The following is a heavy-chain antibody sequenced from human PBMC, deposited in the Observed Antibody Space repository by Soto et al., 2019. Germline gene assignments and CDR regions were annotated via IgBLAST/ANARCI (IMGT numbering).Heavy chain of an antibody. Sequence: LRLSCAASGFTFSSYGMHWVRQAPGKGLEWVAVIWYDGSNKYYADSVKGRFTISRDSSKNTLYLQMNSLRAEDTAVYYCARDYVYDSSGPIPTDAFDIWGQGTMVTVSS. CDR1: GFTFSSYG. CDR3: ARDYVYDSSGPIPTDAFDI. V-gene: IGHV3-33*01. CDR2: IWYDGSNK. D-gene: IGHD3-22*01. J-gene: IGHJ3*02.